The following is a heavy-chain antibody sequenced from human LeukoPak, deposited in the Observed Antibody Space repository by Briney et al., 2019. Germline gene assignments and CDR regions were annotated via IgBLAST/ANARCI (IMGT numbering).Heavy chain of an antibody. CDR1: GGSFRGYY. J-gene: IGHJ4*02. CDR3: ARVYYDSSGYLYYFDY. CDR2: INHSGST. Sequence: PSETLSLTCGVYGGSFRGYYWSWIRQPPGKGLEWVGEINHSGSTNYNPSLKSRGTISVDPSKNQFSLKLSSVTAADTAVYYCARVYYDSSGYLYYFDYWGQGTLVTVSS. D-gene: IGHD3-22*01. V-gene: IGHV4-34*01.